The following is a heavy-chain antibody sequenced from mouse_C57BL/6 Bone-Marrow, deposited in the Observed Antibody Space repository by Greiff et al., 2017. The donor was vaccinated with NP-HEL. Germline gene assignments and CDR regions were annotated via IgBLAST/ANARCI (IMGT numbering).Heavy chain of an antibody. Sequence: VKLQQSGAELARPGASVKLSCKASGYTFTSYGISWVKQRTGQGLEWIGEIYPRSGNTYYNEKFKGKATLTADKSSSTAYMELRSLTSEVSAVYFCARRGRYCAWFAYWGQGTLVTVSA. CDR1: GYTFTSYG. D-gene: IGHD1-1*01. J-gene: IGHJ3*01. CDR2: IYPRSGNT. V-gene: IGHV1-81*01. CDR3: ARRGRYCAWFAY.